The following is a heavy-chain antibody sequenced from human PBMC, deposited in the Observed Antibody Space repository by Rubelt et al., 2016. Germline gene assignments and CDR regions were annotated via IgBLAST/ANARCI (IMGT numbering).Heavy chain of an antibody. D-gene: IGHD1-7*01. CDR1: GGSISSYY. Sequence: QVQLQESGPGLVKPSETLSLTCTVSGGSISSYYWSWIRQPPGKGLEWIGYIYYSGSTTYNPSLKSRVTISVATSKNQVSLKLSSGTAADTAVYYCARGENYNAVDIWGQGTMVTVSS. V-gene: IGHV4-59*12. J-gene: IGHJ3*02. CDR2: IYYSGST. CDR3: ARGENYNAVDI.